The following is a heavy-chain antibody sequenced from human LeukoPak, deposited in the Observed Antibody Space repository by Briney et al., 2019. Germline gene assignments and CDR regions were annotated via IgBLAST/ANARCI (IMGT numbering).Heavy chain of an antibody. Sequence: SETLSLTCTVSGYSISSGYYWGWIRQPPGKGLEWIGSIYHSGSTYYNPSLKSRVTISVDTSKNQFSLKLSSVTAADTAVYYCARAVFGGVIVSFDYWGQGTLVTVSS. J-gene: IGHJ4*02. D-gene: IGHD3-16*02. CDR3: ARAVFGGVIVSFDY. CDR1: GYSISSGYY. CDR2: IYHSGST. V-gene: IGHV4-38-2*02.